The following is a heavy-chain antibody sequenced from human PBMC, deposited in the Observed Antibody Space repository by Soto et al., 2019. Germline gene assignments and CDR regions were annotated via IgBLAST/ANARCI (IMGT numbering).Heavy chain of an antibody. Sequence: QVQLQQWGAGLLKPSETLSLTCSVYGGSIGGYTWPWIRQDPGKGLEWIGEINHSGGTNYNSSLKSRVIISVDTTTTQFTLIVYYVTAVVTAVYYCASDRQDYHYWSGTQNEGPHGLGVWGQGTRVTVTS. CDR2: INHSGGT. CDR1: GGSIGGYT. CDR3: ASDRQDYHYWSGTQNEGPHGLGV. D-gene: IGHD3-3*02. J-gene: IGHJ6*02. V-gene: IGHV4-34*02.